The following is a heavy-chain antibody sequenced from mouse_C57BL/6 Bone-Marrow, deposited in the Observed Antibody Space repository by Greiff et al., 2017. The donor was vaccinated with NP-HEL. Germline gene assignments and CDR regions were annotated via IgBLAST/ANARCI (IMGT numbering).Heavy chain of an antibody. D-gene: IGHD4-1*01. V-gene: IGHV1-85*01. Sequence: VKLMESGPELVKPGASVKLSCKASGYTFTSYDINWVKQRPGQGLEWIGWIYPRDGSTKYNEKFKGKATLNVDSSSSTAYMELHSLTSEDSAVYFCAREELTGKDYWGQGTTLTVSS. CDR2: IYPRDGST. CDR3: AREELTGKDY. CDR1: GYTFTSYD. J-gene: IGHJ2*01.